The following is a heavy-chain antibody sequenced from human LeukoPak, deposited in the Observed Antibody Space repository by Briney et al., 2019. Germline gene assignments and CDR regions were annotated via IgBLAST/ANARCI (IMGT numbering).Heavy chain of an antibody. CDR1: GFTFSSYA. J-gene: IGHJ4*02. D-gene: IGHD3-22*01. CDR2: ISGSGGST. CDR3: AKIISTEYYYDSSGYSTTKHTDY. Sequence: GGSLRLSCAASGFTFSSYAMSWVRQAPGKELEWVSAISGSGGSTYYADSVKGRFTISRDNSKNTLYLQMNSLRAEDTAVYYCAKIISTEYYYDSSGYSTTKHTDYWGQGTLVTVSS. V-gene: IGHV3-23*01.